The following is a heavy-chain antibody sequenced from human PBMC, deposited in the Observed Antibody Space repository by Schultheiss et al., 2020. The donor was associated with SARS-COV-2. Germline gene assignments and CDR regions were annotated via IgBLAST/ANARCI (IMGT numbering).Heavy chain of an antibody. V-gene: IGHV1-3*01. CDR1: GYTFTSYA. J-gene: IGHJ4*02. Sequence: ASVKVSCKASGYTFTSYAMHWVRQAPGQRLEWMGWINAGNGNTKYSQKFQGRVTITRDTSASTAYMELSSLRSEDTAVYYCAREGFSGRYLANWGQGTLVTVSS. CDR3: AREGFSGRYLAN. D-gene: IGHD1-26*01. CDR2: INAGNGNT.